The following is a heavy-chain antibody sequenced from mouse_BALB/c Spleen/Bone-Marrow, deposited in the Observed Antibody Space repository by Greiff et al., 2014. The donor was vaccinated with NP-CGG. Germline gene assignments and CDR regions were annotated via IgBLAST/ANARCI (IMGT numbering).Heavy chain of an antibody. CDR1: GYAFSSSW. V-gene: IGHV1-82*01. J-gene: IGHJ4*01. Sequence: LQQSGPELVKPGASVKISRTGSGYAFSSSWMNWVKQRPGQGLEWIGRIYPGDGDTNSNGRFKGKATLTADRSSNTAYMQLSSLTSVDSAAYFCARSAYYGSSYGAMDYWGQGASVTVSS. D-gene: IGHD1-1*01. CDR3: ARSAYYGSSYGAMDY. CDR2: IYPGDGDT.